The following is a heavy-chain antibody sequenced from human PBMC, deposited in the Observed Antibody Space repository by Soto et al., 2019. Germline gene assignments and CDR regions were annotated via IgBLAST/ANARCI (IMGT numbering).Heavy chain of an antibody. Sequence: QVQLQQWGAGLLKPSETLSFTCGVHGGSFSDDYWSWIRQPPGKGLEWIGDINHSGNTNYNPSLKSRVTISVDTSKNQFSLRLSSVTAADTAVYYCAKNFDNWGQGTLVTVSS. V-gene: IGHV4-34*01. CDR1: GGSFSDDY. CDR3: AKNFDN. CDR2: INHSGNT. J-gene: IGHJ5*02.